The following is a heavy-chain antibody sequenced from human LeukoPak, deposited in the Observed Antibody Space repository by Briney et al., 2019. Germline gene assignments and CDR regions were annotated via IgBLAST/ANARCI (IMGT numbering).Heavy chain of an antibody. Sequence: GRSLPLLRCAYGFPFSTYGMQLLRQAPGKGLEWVAVISYDGSNQYYVDSVKGRFTISIDNSKNTLYLQMDTLRAGNTAVYNCARDYYDSSGYLDDFYIWGEGRMVTVSS. CDR2: ISYDGSNQ. J-gene: IGHJ3*02. CDR3: ARDYYDSSGYLDDFYI. V-gene: IGHV3-30*03. CDR1: GFPFSTYG. D-gene: IGHD3-22*01.